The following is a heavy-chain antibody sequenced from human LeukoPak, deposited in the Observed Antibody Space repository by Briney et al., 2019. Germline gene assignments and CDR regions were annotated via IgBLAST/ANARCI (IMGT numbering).Heavy chain of an antibody. CDR3: ARSVSEAFDI. J-gene: IGHJ3*02. CDR1: GYSFTSHW. D-gene: IGHD6-25*01. Sequence: GESLKISCKGSGYSFTSHWIGWVRHMPGKGLEWMGIIYPGESDTAYSPSFQGQVTISADKSLSTAYVQWSSLKASDTAMYYCARSVSEAFDIWGQGTMVTVSS. V-gene: IGHV5-51*01. CDR2: IYPGESDT.